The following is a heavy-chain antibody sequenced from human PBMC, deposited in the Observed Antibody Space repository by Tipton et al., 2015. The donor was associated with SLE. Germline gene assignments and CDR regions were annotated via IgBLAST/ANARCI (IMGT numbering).Heavy chain of an antibody. CDR2: TWHDGNSE. J-gene: IGHJ2*01. CDR3: ARGGLYPGL. CDR1: GFTLSGFG. Sequence: SLRLSCAVSGFTLSGFGMHWVRQAPGKGLEWVAVTWHDGNSEHYADSVKGRFTISRDNSKNMMYLHMNSLRVEDTAVYYCARGGLYPGLWGRGTLVTVSS. D-gene: IGHD2-8*01. V-gene: IGHV3-33*01.